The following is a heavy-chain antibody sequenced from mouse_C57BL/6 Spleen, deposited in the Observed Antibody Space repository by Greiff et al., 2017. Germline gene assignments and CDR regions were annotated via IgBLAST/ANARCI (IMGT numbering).Heavy chain of an antibody. CDR1: GYTFTSSG. D-gene: IGHD2-4*01. Sequence: QVQLQQSGAELARPGASVKLSCKASGYTFTSSGISWVKQRTGQGLEWIGEIYPRSGNTYYNEKFKGKATLTADESSSTAYMELRSLTSEDSAVYFCARSQGDDYDNWYFDVWGTGTTVTVSS. CDR2: IYPRSGNT. CDR3: ARSQGDDYDNWYFDV. V-gene: IGHV1-81*01. J-gene: IGHJ1*03.